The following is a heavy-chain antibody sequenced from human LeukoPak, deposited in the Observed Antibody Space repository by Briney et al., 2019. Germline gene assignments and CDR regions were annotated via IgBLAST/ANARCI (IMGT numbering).Heavy chain of an antibody. CDR2: IYSGGST. V-gene: IGHV3-53*01. D-gene: IGHD2-15*01. J-gene: IGHJ4*02. CDR1: GFTVSSNY. CDR3: ASRNPVGYCSGGSCGRGLTDY. Sequence: PGGSLRLSCAVSGFTVSSNYMSWVRQAPGKGLEWVSVIYSGGSTYYADSVKGRFTISRDNSKNTLYLQMNSLRAEDTAVYYCASRNPVGYCSGGSCGRGLTDYWGQGTLVTVSS.